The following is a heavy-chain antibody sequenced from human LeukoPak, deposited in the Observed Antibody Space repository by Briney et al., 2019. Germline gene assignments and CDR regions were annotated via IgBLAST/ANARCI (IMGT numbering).Heavy chain of an antibody. V-gene: IGHV3-53*01. J-gene: IGHJ4*02. CDR2: IYSGGST. CDR3: ARRTPLYCSGGSCYTN. Sequence: GGSLRLSCAASGFTVSSNYMSWVRQAPGKGLEWVSVIYSGGSTYYADSVKGRFTISRDNSKNTLYLEMNSLRAEDAAVYYCARRTPLYCSGGSCYTNWGQGTLVTVSS. D-gene: IGHD2-15*01. CDR1: GFTVSSNY.